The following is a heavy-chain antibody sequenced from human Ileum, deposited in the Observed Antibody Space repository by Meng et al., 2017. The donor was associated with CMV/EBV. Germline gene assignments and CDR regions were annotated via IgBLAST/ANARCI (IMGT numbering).Heavy chain of an antibody. CDR1: GGSLSGFY. V-gene: IGHV4-34*01. Sequence: QVQLQQWGAGMLMPSEPLSLTCADYGGSLSGFYWSWIRQTPDKGLEWIEEINYTGNTWFNPALKSRITMSIDTSANQLSLKLTSVTAADAAVYYCARGWVHSASSLHFDYWSQGTLVTVSS. D-gene: IGHD6-6*01. CDR2: INYTGNT. J-gene: IGHJ4*02. CDR3: ARGWVHSASSLHFDY.